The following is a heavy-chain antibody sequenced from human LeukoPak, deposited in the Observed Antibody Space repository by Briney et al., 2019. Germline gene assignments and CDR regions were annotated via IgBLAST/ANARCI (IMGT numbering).Heavy chain of an antibody. CDR3: ARHVGFWSGYYRY. CDR1: GGSISSSSYY. J-gene: IGHJ4*02. Sequence: SETLSLTCTVSGGSISSSSYYWGWIRQPPGKGLEWIGEINHSGSTNYNPSLKSRVTISVDTSKNQFSLKLSSVTAADTAVYYCARHVGFWSGYYRYWGQGTLVTVSS. V-gene: IGHV4-39*01. CDR2: INHSGST. D-gene: IGHD3-3*01.